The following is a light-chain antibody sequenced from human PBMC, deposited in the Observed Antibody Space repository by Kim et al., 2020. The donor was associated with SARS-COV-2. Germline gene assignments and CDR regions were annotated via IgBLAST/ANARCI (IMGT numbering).Light chain of an antibody. J-gene: IGKJ2*01. V-gene: IGKV3-15*01. Sequence: EVVMTQSPVTLSVSPGETATLSCKASQRISGNLAWYQQRPGQTPRLLIYGATSRATGVPVRFSGSQSGTEFNLTISSLQSADSAVYYCQQYNNWPTVAFGQGTRLEIK. CDR2: GAT. CDR1: QRISGN. CDR3: QQYNNWPTVA.